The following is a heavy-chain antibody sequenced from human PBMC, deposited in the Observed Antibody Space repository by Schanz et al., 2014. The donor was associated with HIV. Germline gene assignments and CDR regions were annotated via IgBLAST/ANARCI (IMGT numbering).Heavy chain of an antibody. CDR3: ARDGKSGNYDGGFDS. CDR1: GFPFNGYY. D-gene: IGHD1-26*01. CDR2: ISSGGSSK. Sequence: VQLLESGGGLVQPGGSLRLSCAASGFPFNGYYMSWIRQAPGKGLEWISYISSGGSSKNYADSVKGRFTISRDNAKNSLYLQMNSLIPEDTAVYYCARDGKSGNYDGGFDSWGQGTLVTVSS. J-gene: IGHJ5*01. V-gene: IGHV3-11*01.